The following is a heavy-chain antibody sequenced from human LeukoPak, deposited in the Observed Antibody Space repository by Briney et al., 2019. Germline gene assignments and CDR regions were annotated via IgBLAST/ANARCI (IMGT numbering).Heavy chain of an antibody. D-gene: IGHD4-17*01. Sequence: SVKVSCKASGGTFSSYAISWVRQAPGQGLEWMGGIIPIFGTANYAQKFQGRVTITADESTSTAYMELSSLRSEDTAVYYCATAGYGDYEGVSDAFDIWGQGTMVAVSS. J-gene: IGHJ3*02. CDR2: IIPIFGTA. CDR3: ATAGYGDYEGVSDAFDI. V-gene: IGHV1-69*13. CDR1: GGTFSSYA.